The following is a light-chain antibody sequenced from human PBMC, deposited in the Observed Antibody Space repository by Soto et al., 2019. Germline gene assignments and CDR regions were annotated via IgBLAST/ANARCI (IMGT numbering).Light chain of an antibody. CDR2: GAS. CDR3: QHYGASPYT. V-gene: IGKV3-20*01. CDR1: QSVDSRH. J-gene: IGKJ2*01. Sequence: TQSPGTLSLSPGERATLSCXASQSVDSRHLAWYQQKPGQAPRLLIYGASNRATGIPDRFSGSGSGTDFTLTISRLEPEDFAVYYCQHYGASPYTFGQGTELEIK.